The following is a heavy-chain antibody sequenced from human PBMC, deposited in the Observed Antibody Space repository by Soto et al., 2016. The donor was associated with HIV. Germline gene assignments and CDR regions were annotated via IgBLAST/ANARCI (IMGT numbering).Heavy chain of an antibody. CDR3: AGGEGVTLDV. V-gene: IGHV4-34*01. Sequence: QVQLQQWGAGLLKPSETLSLTCAVYGGSFSGYYWSWIRQPQDKGLEWIGEITHSGSTNYNPSLKSRVTISIDTSKNQFSLKVTSLTAADTAVYYCAGGEGVTLDVVGPRGPRSPS. J-gene: IGHJ6*02. D-gene: IGHD5-18*01. CDR2: ITHSGST. CDR1: GGSFSGYY.